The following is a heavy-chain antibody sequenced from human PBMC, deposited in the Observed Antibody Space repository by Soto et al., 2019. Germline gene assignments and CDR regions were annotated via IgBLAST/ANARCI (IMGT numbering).Heavy chain of an antibody. J-gene: IGHJ5*02. CDR3: VKAVSGTVGCFDP. V-gene: IGHV3-64D*06. CDR1: GFTFSSYA. D-gene: IGHD3-16*01. Sequence: PGGSLSLACSASGFTFSSYAMHWVRQAPGKGLQYVSAISSDGVSTYYADAVKGRFTISRDNSKNTLYLQMSSLRAEDTAVYYGVKAVSGTVGCFDPWGQGTLVTVSS. CDR2: ISSDGVST.